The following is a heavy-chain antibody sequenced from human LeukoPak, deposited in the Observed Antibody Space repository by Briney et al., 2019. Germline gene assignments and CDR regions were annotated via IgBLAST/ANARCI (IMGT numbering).Heavy chain of an antibody. CDR3: ARGGRRSRRGEDAFDI. J-gene: IGHJ3*02. V-gene: IGHV1-18*01. D-gene: IGHD3-16*01. CDR1: GYTFTNYA. CDR2: ISAYNGNT. Sequence: GASVKVSCKASGYTFTNYAMNWVRQAPGQGLEWMGWISAYNGNTELAQKFQGRVTLATDASTSTAYVELRSLTSDDTAVYFCARGGRRSRRGEDAFDIWGQGTMVTVSS.